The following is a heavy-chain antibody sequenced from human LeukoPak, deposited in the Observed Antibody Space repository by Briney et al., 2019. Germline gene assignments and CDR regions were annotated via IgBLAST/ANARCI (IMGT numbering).Heavy chain of an antibody. D-gene: IGHD6-13*01. V-gene: IGHV5-51*01. CDR2: IYPCDSDT. Sequence: GESLKISCKGSGYSFTSYWIGWVRQMPGKGLEWMGIIYPCDSDTGYSPSFQAQVTISADKSISTAYLQWSSLKASDTAMYYCARQQMRVVAAAAYMDVWGKGTTVTVSS. CDR3: ARQQMRVVAAAAYMDV. CDR1: GYSFTSYW. J-gene: IGHJ6*03.